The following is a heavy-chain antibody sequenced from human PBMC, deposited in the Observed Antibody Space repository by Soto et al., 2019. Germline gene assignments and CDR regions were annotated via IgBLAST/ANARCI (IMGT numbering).Heavy chain of an antibody. Sequence: SGPTLVNPTQGLTLTCTFSGVSLRTSGEGVGWIGQPPVNPLEWLALLYFNDDKRNSPSLSTNPTITKDTSKNHVVLTMTNMVTVDTASYYCALSPIAARDYGMDVWGQGTTVTVSS. D-gene: IGHD6-6*01. CDR3: ALSPIAARDYGMDV. J-gene: IGHJ6*02. CDR1: GVSLRTSGEG. CDR2: LYFNDDK. V-gene: IGHV2-5*01.